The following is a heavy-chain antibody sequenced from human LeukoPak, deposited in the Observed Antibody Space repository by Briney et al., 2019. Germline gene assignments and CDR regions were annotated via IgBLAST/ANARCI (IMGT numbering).Heavy chain of an antibody. V-gene: IGHV1-2*02. CDR3: ARDSSARYMDV. CDR2: INPNSGGT. CDR1: GYTFTGYY. Sequence: GASVKVSCKASGYTFTGYYMHWVRQAPGQGLEWMGWINPNSGGTNYAQKFQGRVTMTTDTSTSTAYMELRSLRSDDTAVYYCARDSSARYMDVWGKGTTVTISS. J-gene: IGHJ6*03. D-gene: IGHD3-22*01.